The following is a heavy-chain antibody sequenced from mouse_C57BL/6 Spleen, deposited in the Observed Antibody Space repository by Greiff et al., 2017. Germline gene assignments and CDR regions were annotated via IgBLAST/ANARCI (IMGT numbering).Heavy chain of an antibody. CDR1: GFTFSDYG. D-gene: IGHD1-2*01. Sequence: EVHLVESGGGLVKPGGSLKLSCAASGFTFSDYGMHWVRQAPEKGLEWVAYISSGSSTIYYADTVKGRFTISRDNAKNTLFLQMTSLRSEDTAMYYCARPAGPYAMDYWGKGTSVTVSS. J-gene: IGHJ4*01. CDR2: ISSGSSTI. CDR3: ARPAGPYAMDY. V-gene: IGHV5-17*01.